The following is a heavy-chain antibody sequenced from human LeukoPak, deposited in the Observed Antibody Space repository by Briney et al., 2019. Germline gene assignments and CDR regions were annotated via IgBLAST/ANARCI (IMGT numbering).Heavy chain of an antibody. J-gene: IGHJ4*02. CDR1: GFTFSSYG. Sequence: GGTLRLSCAASGFTFSSYGMSWVRQAPGKGLEWVSAISGSGGSTYYADSVKGRFTISRDNSKNTLYLQMNSLRAEDTAVYYCAKVLLYYYDSSGYGYWGQGTLVTVSS. CDR3: AKVLLYYYDSSGYGY. V-gene: IGHV3-23*01. D-gene: IGHD3-22*01. CDR2: ISGSGGST.